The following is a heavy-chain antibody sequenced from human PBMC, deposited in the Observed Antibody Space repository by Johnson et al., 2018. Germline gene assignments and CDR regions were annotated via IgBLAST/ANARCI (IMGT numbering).Heavy chain of an antibody. V-gene: IGHV3-33*01. CDR1: GFTFSSYG. CDR3: ERDRQFYSSSWPYDAFDI. Sequence: QVQLVQSGGGVVQPGRSLRLSCAASGFTFSSYGMHWVRQAPGKGLEWVAVIWYDGSNKYYADSVKGRFTISRDNSKNTLYLQMNNLRAEDTAVYYCERDRQFYSSSWPYDAFDIWGQGIMVTVSS. CDR2: IWYDGSNK. J-gene: IGHJ3*02. D-gene: IGHD6-13*01.